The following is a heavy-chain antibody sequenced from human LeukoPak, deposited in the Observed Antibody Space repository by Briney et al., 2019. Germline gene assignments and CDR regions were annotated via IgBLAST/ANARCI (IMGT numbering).Heavy chain of an antibody. CDR2: IYYSGST. V-gene: IGHV4-59*08. CDR3: ATRTRAVAGPALDY. D-gene: IGHD6-19*01. Sequence: SETLSLTCTVSGGSISSYYWSWIRQPPGKGLEWIGYIYYSGSTNYNPSLKSRVTISVDTSKNQFSLKLSSVTAADTAVYYCATRTRAVAGPALDYWGQGTLVTVSS. J-gene: IGHJ4*02. CDR1: GGSISSYY.